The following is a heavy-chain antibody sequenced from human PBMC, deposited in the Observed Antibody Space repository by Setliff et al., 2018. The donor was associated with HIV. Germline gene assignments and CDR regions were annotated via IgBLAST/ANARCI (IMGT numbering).Heavy chain of an antibody. CDR1: GGSISSGRYY. CDR2: IYYSGST. D-gene: IGHD3-22*01. V-gene: IGHV4-39*02. J-gene: IGHJ4*02. CDR3: ARSGLTNYYDSSGYWD. Sequence: PSETLSLTCTVSGGSISSGRYYWGWIRQPPGKGLEWIGSIYYSGSTYYNPSLKSRVTISVDTSKNHFSLKLSSVTAADTAVYYCARSGLTNYYDSSGYWDWGQGTQVTVSS.